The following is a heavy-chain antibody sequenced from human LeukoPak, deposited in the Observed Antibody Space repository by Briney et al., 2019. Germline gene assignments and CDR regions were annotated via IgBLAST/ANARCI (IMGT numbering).Heavy chain of an antibody. Sequence: GGSLRLSCAASGFTFSSYSMNWVRQAPGKGLEWVSSISSSSSYIYYADSVKGRFTISRDNSKNTLYLQMNSLRAEDTAVYYCAKELITMVRGVRGSFDYWGQGTLVTVSS. CDR3: AKELITMVRGVRGSFDY. CDR2: ISSSSSYI. V-gene: IGHV3-21*01. D-gene: IGHD3-10*01. J-gene: IGHJ4*02. CDR1: GFTFSSYS.